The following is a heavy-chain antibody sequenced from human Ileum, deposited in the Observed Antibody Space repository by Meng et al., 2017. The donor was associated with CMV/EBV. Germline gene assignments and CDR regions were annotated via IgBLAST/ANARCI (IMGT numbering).Heavy chain of an antibody. CDR3: AKDVLQVATTGWRWFDP. D-gene: IGHD5-12*01. V-gene: IGHV3-23*01. J-gene: IGHJ5*02. CDR1: FTFKNYV. Sequence: FTFKNYVKGWVRQAPRKGLEWVSDMSGSGGSTNYADSVKGRFTISRDNSKNTLYLQMNSLRAEDTAVYYCAKDVLQVATTGWRWFDPWGQGTLVTVSS. CDR2: MSGSGGST.